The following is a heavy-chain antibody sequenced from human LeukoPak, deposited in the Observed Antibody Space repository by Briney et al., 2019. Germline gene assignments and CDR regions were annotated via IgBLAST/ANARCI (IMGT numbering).Heavy chain of an antibody. Sequence: GASVKVSCKASGYTFSSYGITWVRQAPGQGLRWVGWISAKNGNTNYAQKFQGRVTMTTDTFTSTAHMELRSLRSDDTAVYYCARGYCRSTSCHEPPLYGMDVWGQGTTVTVS. V-gene: IGHV1-18*01. CDR3: ARGYCRSTSCHEPPLYGMDV. CDR2: ISAKNGNT. J-gene: IGHJ6*02. D-gene: IGHD2-2*01. CDR1: GYTFSSYG.